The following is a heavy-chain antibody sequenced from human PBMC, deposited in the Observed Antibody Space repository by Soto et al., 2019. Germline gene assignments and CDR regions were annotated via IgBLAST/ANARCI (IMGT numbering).Heavy chain of an antibody. CDR1: GYSFTSYW. CDR3: ARLADTAMDLKYYYYYYGMDV. V-gene: IGHV5-51*01. Sequence: LGESLKISCKGSGYSFTSYWIGWVRQMPGKGLEWMGIIYPGDSDTRYSPSFQGQVTISADKSIRTAYLQWSSLKASDTARYYCARLADTAMDLKYYYYYYGMDVWGQGTTVTVSS. CDR2: IYPGDSDT. D-gene: IGHD5-18*01. J-gene: IGHJ6*02.